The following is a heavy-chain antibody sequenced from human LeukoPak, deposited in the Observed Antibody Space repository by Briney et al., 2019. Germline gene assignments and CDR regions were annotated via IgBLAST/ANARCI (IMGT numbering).Heavy chain of an antibody. CDR1: GFTFSSYA. CDR3: ARDYYGSGSYGEDAFDI. CDR2: MSYDGSNK. D-gene: IGHD3-10*01. Sequence: QPGGSLRLSCAASGFTFSSYAMHWVRQAPGKGLEWVAVMSYDGSNKYYADSVKGRFTISRDNSKNTLYLQMNSLRAEDTAVYYCARDYYGSGSYGEDAFDIWGQGTMVTVSS. V-gene: IGHV3-30*04. J-gene: IGHJ3*02.